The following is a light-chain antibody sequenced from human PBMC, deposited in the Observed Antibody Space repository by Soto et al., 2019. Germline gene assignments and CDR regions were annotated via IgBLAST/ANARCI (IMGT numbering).Light chain of an antibody. J-gene: IGLJ2*01. CDR1: TSNIGKNF. CDR3: VTWDDNMHTGVV. Sequence: QSVLTQPPSVSAASGQQVTISCSGSTSNIGKNFVSWYQHLPESAPKLLIYDNNKRPSGIPDRFSGSKTDTSATLDITGLQPGDEADYYCVTWDDNMHTGVVFGGGTKLTV. V-gene: IGLV1-51*01. CDR2: DNN.